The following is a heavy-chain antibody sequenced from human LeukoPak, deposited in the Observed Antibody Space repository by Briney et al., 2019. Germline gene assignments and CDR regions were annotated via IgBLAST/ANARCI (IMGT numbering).Heavy chain of an antibody. CDR2: IIPILGIA. D-gene: IGHD1-26*01. J-gene: IGHJ3*02. CDR1: GGTFSSYA. Sequence: ASVKVSCKASGGTFSSYAISWVRQAPGQGLEWMGGIIPILGIANYAQEFQGRVTITADKSTSTAYMELRSLRSDDTAVYYCARDLSGSYYPDAFDIWGQGTMVTVSS. V-gene: IGHV1-69*10. CDR3: ARDLSGSYYPDAFDI.